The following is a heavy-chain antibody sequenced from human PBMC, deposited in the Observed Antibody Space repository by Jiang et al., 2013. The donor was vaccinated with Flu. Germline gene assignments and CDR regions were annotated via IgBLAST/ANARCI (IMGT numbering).Heavy chain of an antibody. Sequence: VALLKPSETLSLTCAVYSGSFSGYYWSWVRQPPGKGLEWIGEIDHSGSTNYNPSLKSRVTISLDTSKNQFSLKLSSVTAADTAVYYCARGRGGAVAGLYYFDYWGQGTLVTVSS. D-gene: IGHD6-19*01. CDR2: IDHSGST. CDR1: SGSFSGYY. J-gene: IGHJ4*02. CDR3: ARGRGGAVAGLYYFDY. V-gene: IGHV4-34*01.